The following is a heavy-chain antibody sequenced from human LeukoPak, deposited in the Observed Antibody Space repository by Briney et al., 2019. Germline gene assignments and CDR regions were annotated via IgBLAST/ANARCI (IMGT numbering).Heavy chain of an antibody. Sequence: GGSLRLSCAASGFTFSSYAVSWVRQAPGKGLEWVSAISGSGGSTYYADSVKGRFTISRDNSKNTLYLQMNSLRAEDTAVYYCANSHGWYYYDSSGFNDYWGQGTLVTVSS. CDR3: ANSHGWYYYDSSGFNDY. J-gene: IGHJ4*02. CDR2: ISGSGGST. D-gene: IGHD3-22*01. V-gene: IGHV3-23*01. CDR1: GFTFSSYA.